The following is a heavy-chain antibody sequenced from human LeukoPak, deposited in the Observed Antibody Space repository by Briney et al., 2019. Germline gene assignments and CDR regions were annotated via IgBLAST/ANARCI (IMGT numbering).Heavy chain of an antibody. Sequence: GGSLRLSCAASGFTFSSYGMHWVRQAPGKGLEWVAFIRHDGSNKYYADSVKGRFTISRDNSKNTLYLQMNSLRAEDTAVYYCAKDRLGVVPAAMEIDYWGQGTLVTVSS. D-gene: IGHD2-2*01. CDR1: GFTFSSYG. J-gene: IGHJ4*02. V-gene: IGHV3-30*02. CDR2: IRHDGSNK. CDR3: AKDRLGVVPAAMEIDY.